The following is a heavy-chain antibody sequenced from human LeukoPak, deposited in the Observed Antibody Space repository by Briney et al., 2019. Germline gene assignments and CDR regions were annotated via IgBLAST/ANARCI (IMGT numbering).Heavy chain of an antibody. CDR1: DDSIKNYF. J-gene: IGHJ4*02. CDR3: ARDSGPSTVDY. Sequence: SETLSLTCTVSDDSIKNYFWTWIRQSPGKGLEWIGYVFYSGSTSYNPSLRSRLTMSVDTSKSQFSLNLKSVTAADTAVYYCARDSGPSTVDYWGQGTLVTVSS. V-gene: IGHV4-59*01. D-gene: IGHD3-10*01. CDR2: VFYSGST.